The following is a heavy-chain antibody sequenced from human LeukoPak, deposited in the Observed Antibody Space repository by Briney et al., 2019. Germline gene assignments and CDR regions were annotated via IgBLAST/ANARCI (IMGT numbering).Heavy chain of an antibody. CDR3: AKPSGTYPSNPVY. Sequence: PGGSLRLSCASSGFTFSSYAMSWVRQAPGKGLEWVSASSGSGGSTYYADSVKGRFTISRDNSKNTLYLQMNSLRAEDTAVYYCAKPSGTYPSNPVYWGQGTLVTVSS. J-gene: IGHJ4*02. CDR1: GFTFSSYA. D-gene: IGHD3-16*01. CDR2: SSGSGGST. V-gene: IGHV3-23*01.